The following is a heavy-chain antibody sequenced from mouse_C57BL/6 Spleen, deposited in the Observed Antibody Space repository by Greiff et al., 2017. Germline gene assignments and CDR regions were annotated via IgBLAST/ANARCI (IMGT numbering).Heavy chain of an antibody. J-gene: IGHJ1*03. CDR3: ARWGYYGSSYRYFGV. D-gene: IGHD1-1*01. CDR2: IDPSDSET. V-gene: IGHV1-52*01. CDR1: GYTFTSYW. Sequence: QVHVKQPGAELVRPGSSVKLSCKASGYTFTSYWMHWVKQRPIQGLEWIGNIDPSDSETHYNQKFKDKATLTVDKSSSTAYMQLSSLTSEDSAVYYCARWGYYGSSYRYFGVWGTGTTVTVSS.